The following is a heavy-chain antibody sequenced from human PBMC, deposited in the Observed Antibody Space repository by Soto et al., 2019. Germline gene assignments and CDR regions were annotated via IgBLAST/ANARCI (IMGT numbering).Heavy chain of an antibody. J-gene: IGHJ3*02. V-gene: IGHV3-30-3*01. CDR2: ISYDGSNK. D-gene: IGHD3-22*01. CDR1: GFTFSSYA. Sequence: GGSLRLSCAASGFTFSSYAMHWVRQAPGKGLEWVAVISYDGSNKYYADSVKGRFTISRDNSKNTLYLQMNSLRAEDTAVYYCAREVTMIVVVTLQADDFDIWGQGTMVTVSS. CDR3: AREVTMIVVVTLQADDFDI.